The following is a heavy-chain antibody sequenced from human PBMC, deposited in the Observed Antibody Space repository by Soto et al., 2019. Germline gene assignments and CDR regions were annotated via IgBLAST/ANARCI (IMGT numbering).Heavy chain of an antibody. Sequence: VQLLESGGGLVQPGGSLRLSCAASGFTFSTYAMTWVRQSPEKGLEWVAAISGSGGTTNYADSVKGRFTISRDNSKSTLYLQMNSLRAEDTAVYYCAKGRADGGGWSYFDYWAQGTLVSVSS. CDR2: ISGSGGTT. V-gene: IGHV3-23*01. D-gene: IGHD6-19*01. CDR1: GFTFSTYA. J-gene: IGHJ4*02. CDR3: AKGRADGGGWSYFDY.